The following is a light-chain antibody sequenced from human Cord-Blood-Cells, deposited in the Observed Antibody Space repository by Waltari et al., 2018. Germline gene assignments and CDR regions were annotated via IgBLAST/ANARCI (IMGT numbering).Light chain of an antibody. CDR3: QQYGSSPLT. J-gene: IGKJ4*01. CDR2: GAS. V-gene: IGKV3-20*01. Sequence: IVLTQSPGTLSLSPGERATLSCRASQSVSSSYLAWYQQKPGQATRLLIYGASSRATGIPDRCSGSGSGTDFTLTISRLEPEDFAVYYCQQYGSSPLTFGVGTKVEIK. CDR1: QSVSSSY.